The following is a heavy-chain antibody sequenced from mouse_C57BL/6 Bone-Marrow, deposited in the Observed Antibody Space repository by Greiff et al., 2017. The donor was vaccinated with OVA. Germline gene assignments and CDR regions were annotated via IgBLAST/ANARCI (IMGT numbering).Heavy chain of an antibody. CDR1: GYTFTSYW. Sequence: VQLQQPGAELVRPGSSVKLSCKASGYTFTSYWMHWVKQRPIQGLEWIGNIDPSDSETHYNQKFKDKATLTVDKSSSTAYMQLSSLTSEDSAVYYCARWETYYYSYYFDYWGQGTTLTVSS. J-gene: IGHJ2*01. CDR2: IDPSDSET. D-gene: IGHD1-1*01. V-gene: IGHV1-52*01. CDR3: ARWETYYYSYYFDY.